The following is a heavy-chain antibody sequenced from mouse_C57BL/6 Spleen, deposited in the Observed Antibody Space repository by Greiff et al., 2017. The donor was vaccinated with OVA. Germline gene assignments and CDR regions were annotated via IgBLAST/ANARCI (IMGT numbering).Heavy chain of an antibody. J-gene: IGHJ2*01. D-gene: IGHD2-4*01. CDR2: ISSGGSYT. CDR1: GFTFSSYG. V-gene: IGHV5-6*01. CDR3: ARRRDYDGFDY. Sequence: EVHLVESGGDLVKPGGSLKLSCAASGFTFSSYGMSWVRQTPDKRLEWVATISSGGSYTYYPDSVKGRFTISRDNAKNTLYLQMSSLKSEDTAMYYCARRRDYDGFDYWGQGTTLTVSS.